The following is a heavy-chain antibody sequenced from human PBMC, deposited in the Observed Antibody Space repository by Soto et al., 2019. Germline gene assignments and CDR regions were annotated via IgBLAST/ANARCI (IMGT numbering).Heavy chain of an antibody. CDR2: IYYSGST. CDR3: ARERSSSGFGQFIGANYYYYYMDV. CDR1: GGSISSYY. V-gene: IGHV4-59*01. D-gene: IGHD6-6*01. J-gene: IGHJ6*03. Sequence: SETLSLTCTVSGGSISSYYWSWIRQPPGKGLEWIGYIYYSGSTNYNPSLKSRVTISVDTSKNQFSLKLSSVTAADTAVYYCARERSSSGFGQFIGANYYYYYMDVWGKGTTVTVSS.